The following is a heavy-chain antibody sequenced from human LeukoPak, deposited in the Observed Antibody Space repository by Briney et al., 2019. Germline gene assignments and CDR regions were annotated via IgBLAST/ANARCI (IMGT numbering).Heavy chain of an antibody. CDR3: ARDTPNYDILTGYYPLDY. Sequence: GGSLRLSCAASGFTFSDYYMSWIRQAPGKGLEWVSYISSSGSTIYYADSVKGRFTISRDNAKNSLYLQMNSLRAEDTAVYYCARDTPNYDILTGYYPLDYWGQGTLVTVSS. CDR2: ISSSGSTI. D-gene: IGHD3-9*01. CDR1: GFTFSDYY. J-gene: IGHJ4*02. V-gene: IGHV3-11*01.